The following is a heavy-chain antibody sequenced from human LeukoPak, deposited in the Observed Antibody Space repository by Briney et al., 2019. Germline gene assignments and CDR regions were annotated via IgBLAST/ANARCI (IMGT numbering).Heavy chain of an antibody. CDR2: ISGSGGST. CDR3: ARSTTVVTLPFDY. Sequence: GFLRLSCAASGFTFSSYAMSWVRQAPGKGLEWVSAISGSGGSTYYADSVKGRFTISRDNSKNTLYLQMNSLRAEDTAVYYCARSTTVVTLPFDYWGQGTLVTVSS. CDR1: GFTFSSYA. D-gene: IGHD4-23*01. J-gene: IGHJ4*02. V-gene: IGHV3-23*01.